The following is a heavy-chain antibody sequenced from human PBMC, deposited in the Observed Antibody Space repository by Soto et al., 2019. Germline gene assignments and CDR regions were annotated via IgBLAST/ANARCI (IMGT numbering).Heavy chain of an antibody. V-gene: IGHV3-23*01. CDR3: AKIPTGSGSSKFDY. J-gene: IGHJ4*02. CDR1: GFTFRTYA. D-gene: IGHD3-10*01. CDR2: ISGSGSFT. Sequence: GGSLRLSCAASGFTFRTYAMNWVRQAPGKGLEWISAISGSGSFTHYADSVRGRLTISRDNSQNQLYLQMNNLRGDDTAMYYCAKIPTGSGSSKFDYWGQGIQVTVSS.